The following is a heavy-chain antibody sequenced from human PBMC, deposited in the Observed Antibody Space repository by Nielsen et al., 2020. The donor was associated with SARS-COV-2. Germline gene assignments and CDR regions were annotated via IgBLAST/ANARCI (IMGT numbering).Heavy chain of an antibody. D-gene: IGHD6-13*01. CDR2: ISASGGST. V-gene: IGHV3-23*01. CDR1: GFTFTNYG. Sequence: GESLKISCAASGFTFTNYGMTWVRQDPGKGLEWVSTISASGGSTFYTDSVKGRFTISRDSFKNTLYLQMNSLRAEGTAVYYCAASKSGYYFDLWGQGTLVTVSS. J-gene: IGHJ4*02. CDR3: AASKSGYYFDL.